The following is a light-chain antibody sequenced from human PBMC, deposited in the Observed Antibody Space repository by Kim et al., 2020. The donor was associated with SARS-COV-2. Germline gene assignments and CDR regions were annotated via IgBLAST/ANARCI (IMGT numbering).Light chain of an antibody. CDR2: QDS. CDR3: QAWDSSTAV. J-gene: IGLJ3*02. CDR1: KLGDKY. Sequence: SVSPGQTASITCSGDKLGDKYACWYQQKPGQSPVLVIYQDSKRPSGTPERFSGSISGNTATLTISGTQAMDEADYYCQAWDSSTAVFGGGTQLTVL. V-gene: IGLV3-1*01.